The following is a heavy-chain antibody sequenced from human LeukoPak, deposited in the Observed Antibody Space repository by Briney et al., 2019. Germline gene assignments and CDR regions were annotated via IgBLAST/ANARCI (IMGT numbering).Heavy chain of an antibody. Sequence: SETLSLTCTVSGGSISSRTHYGGWIRQPPGKGLEWIGNIYYGGCTYYNPSLKSRVTISVDTSKNQLSLKLSSVTAADTAVYYCARVYERVFDYWGQGTLVTVSS. V-gene: IGHV4-39*07. D-gene: IGHD5/OR15-5a*01. CDR3: ARVYERVFDY. CDR1: GGSISSRTHY. CDR2: IYYGGCT. J-gene: IGHJ4*02.